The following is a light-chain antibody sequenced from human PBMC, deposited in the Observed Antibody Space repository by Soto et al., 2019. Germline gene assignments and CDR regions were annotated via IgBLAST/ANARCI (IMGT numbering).Light chain of an antibody. CDR1: QSIRSY. J-gene: IGKJ2*01. CDR2: AAS. CDR3: QQSYSTPPYT. Sequence: DIQMTQSPSSLSASVGDRVTITCRASQSIRSYLNWYQQKPGKAPKLLIYAASSLQSGVPSRFSGSGSGTDFTLTISSLQPEDFATYYCQQSYSTPPYTFGQVTKLEIK. V-gene: IGKV1-39*01.